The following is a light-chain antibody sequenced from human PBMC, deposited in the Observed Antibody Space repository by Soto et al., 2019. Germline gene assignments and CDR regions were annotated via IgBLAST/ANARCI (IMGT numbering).Light chain of an antibody. V-gene: IGKV1-12*01. Sequence: DLQMTQSPSSVSASVGDRVTITCRASQGIRSWLAWYQQKPGKAPKLLIYAASSLQSGVPSRFRGSGSGTDFTLTISSLQPEDFATYYCQQANSFPPTFGQGTRLEIK. CDR1: QGIRSW. CDR2: AAS. J-gene: IGKJ5*01. CDR3: QQANSFPPT.